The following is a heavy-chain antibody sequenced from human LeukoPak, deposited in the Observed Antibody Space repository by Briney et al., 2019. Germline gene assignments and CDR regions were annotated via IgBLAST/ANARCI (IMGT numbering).Heavy chain of an antibody. D-gene: IGHD6-19*01. J-gene: IGHJ4*02. CDR2: INGDGRDT. CDR3: ARDWLYSSGWAQNDY. Sequence: GGSLRLSCAASGFTFSSYWMHWVRQAPGKGLVWVSRINGDGRDTTYADSVKGRFTISRDNAKNTLYLQMNSLRAEDTAVYYCARDWLYSSGWAQNDYWGQGTLVTVSS. CDR1: GFTFSSYW. V-gene: IGHV3-74*01.